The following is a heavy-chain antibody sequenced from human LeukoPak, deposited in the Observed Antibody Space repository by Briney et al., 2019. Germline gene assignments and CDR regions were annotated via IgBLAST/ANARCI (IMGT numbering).Heavy chain of an antibody. V-gene: IGHV1-2*02. CDR1: GYTFTGYY. CDR3: ASGDPIASAWGVDY. D-gene: IGHD6-13*01. J-gene: IGHJ4*02. Sequence: ASVTVSCKASGYTFTGYYMHWVRQAPGQGLEWMGWINPNSGGTNYAQKFQGGVAMTRDTSISTAYMELSRLRSDDTAVYYCASGDPIASAWGVDYWGQGTLVTVSS. CDR2: INPNSGGT.